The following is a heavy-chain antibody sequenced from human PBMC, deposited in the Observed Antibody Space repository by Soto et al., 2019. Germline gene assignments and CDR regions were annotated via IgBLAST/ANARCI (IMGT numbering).Heavy chain of an antibody. CDR1: GFTFSSYA. CDR2: ISYDGSNK. D-gene: IGHD3-10*01. V-gene: IGHV3-30-3*01. J-gene: IGHJ3*02. Sequence: QVQLVESGGGVVQPGRSLRLSCAASGFTFSSYAMHWVRQAPGKGLEWVAVISYDGSNKYYADSVKGRFTISRDNSKNTLDLQMNSLRAEDTAVYYCAREGDLLWFGEGAFDIWGQGTMVTVSS. CDR3: AREGDLLWFGEGAFDI.